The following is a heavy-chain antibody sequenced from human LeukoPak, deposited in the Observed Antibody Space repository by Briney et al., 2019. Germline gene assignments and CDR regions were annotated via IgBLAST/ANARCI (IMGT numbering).Heavy chain of an antibody. CDR2: IYYSGST. V-gene: IGHV4-39*01. Sequence: SETLSLTCTVSGGSISSSSYYWGWIRQPPGKGLEWIGSIYYSGSTYYNPSLKSRVTISVDTSKNQFSLKLSSVTAADTAVYYCARQKIRVATTKRGNGFDYWGQGTLVTVSS. J-gene: IGHJ4*02. CDR3: ARQKIRVATTKRGNGFDY. D-gene: IGHD5-12*01. CDR1: GGSISSSSYY.